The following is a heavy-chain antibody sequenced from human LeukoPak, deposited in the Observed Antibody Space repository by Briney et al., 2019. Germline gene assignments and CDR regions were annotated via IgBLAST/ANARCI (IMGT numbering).Heavy chain of an antibody. CDR3: ARESRVLIGDGYYLDS. Sequence: SETLSLTCTVSSGSISNYYGSWIRQPAGKGLEWIGRIYTGRSTDYNPSLKSRVTMSVDTSNNQFSLKLTSVTAADTALYYCARESRVLIGDGYYLDSWGPGTLVTVSS. V-gene: IGHV4-4*07. J-gene: IGHJ4*02. CDR1: SGSISNYY. CDR2: IYTGRST. D-gene: IGHD2-21*01.